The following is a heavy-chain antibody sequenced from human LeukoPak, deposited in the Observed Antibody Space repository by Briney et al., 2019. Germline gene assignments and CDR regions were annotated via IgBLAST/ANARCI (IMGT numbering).Heavy chain of an antibody. Sequence: GGSLRLSCAASGFSFSNSWMSWVRQAPGKGLQWVANIKKDGSEKIYGDSVKGRLTISRDNAKSSLFLQMDSLRPEDTAVYYCASQDSNNAFEIWGQGTRVTVSS. V-gene: IGHV3-7*02. CDR1: GFSFSNSW. CDR3: ASQDSNNAFEI. D-gene: IGHD3-22*01. CDR2: IKKDGSEK. J-gene: IGHJ3*02.